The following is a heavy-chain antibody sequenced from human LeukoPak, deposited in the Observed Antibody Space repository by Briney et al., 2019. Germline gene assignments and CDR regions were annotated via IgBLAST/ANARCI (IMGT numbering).Heavy chain of an antibody. J-gene: IGHJ6*02. CDR1: GYTFTSYG. Sequence: ASVKVSCKASGYTFTSYGIGWVRQAPGQGLEWMGWISAYNGNTNYAQKLQGRVTMTTDTSTSTAYMELRSLRSDDTAVYYCARDLAWWVPWGRWFGELLNYYYGMDVWGQGTTVTVSS. CDR2: ISAYNGNT. V-gene: IGHV1-18*01. CDR3: ARDLAWWVPWGRWFGELLNYYYGMDV. D-gene: IGHD3-10*01.